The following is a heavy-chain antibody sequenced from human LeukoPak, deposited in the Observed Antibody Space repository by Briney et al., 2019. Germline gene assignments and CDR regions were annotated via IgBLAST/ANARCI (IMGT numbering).Heavy chain of an antibody. V-gene: IGHV3-23*01. D-gene: IGHD2-2*01. CDR1: GFTFSSYA. Sequence: HTGGSLRLSCAASGFTFSSYAMSWVRQAPGKGLEWVSAISGSGGSTYYADSVKGRFTISRDNSKNTLYLQMNSLRAEDTAVYYCAKVGNRETLRGYCSSTSCYKKSYGDREAGAFDIWGQGTMVTVSS. CDR3: AKVGNRETLRGYCSSTSCYKKSYGDREAGAFDI. CDR2: ISGSGGST. J-gene: IGHJ3*02.